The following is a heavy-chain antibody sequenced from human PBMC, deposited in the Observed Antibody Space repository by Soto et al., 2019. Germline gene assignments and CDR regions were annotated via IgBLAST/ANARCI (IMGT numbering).Heavy chain of an antibody. J-gene: IGHJ4*02. CDR1: GGSISSTGYY. CDR3: ARGSYGSGSYFQAYFDF. D-gene: IGHD3-10*01. V-gene: IGHV4-31*03. CDR2: IYYTGST. Sequence: QVQLQESGPGLVEPSQTLSLTCSISGGSISSTGYYWSRIRQSPGRVLEWIGYIYYTGSTKYNPSLKIRLSISIDTSKNQFSLRLSSLSAADTALYYCARGSYGSGSYFQAYFDFWGQGTLVTVSS.